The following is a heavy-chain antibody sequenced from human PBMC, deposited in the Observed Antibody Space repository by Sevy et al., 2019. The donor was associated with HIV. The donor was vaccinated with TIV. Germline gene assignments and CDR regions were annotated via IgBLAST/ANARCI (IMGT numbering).Heavy chain of an antibody. Sequence: GGSLRLSCAASGFTFSDYYMSWIRQAPGKGLEWVSYISSSGSTIYYADSVKGRFTISRDNAKNSLYLQMNSLRVEDTAVYYCARASGSGVSRGDWFDPWGQGTLVTVSS. J-gene: IGHJ5*02. CDR1: GFTFSDYY. V-gene: IGHV3-11*01. CDR2: ISSSGSTI. CDR3: ARASGSGVSRGDWFDP. D-gene: IGHD3-10*01.